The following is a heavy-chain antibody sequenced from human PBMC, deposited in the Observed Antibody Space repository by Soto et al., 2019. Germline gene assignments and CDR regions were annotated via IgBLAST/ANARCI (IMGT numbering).Heavy chain of an antibody. CDR2: IWYDGSTK. CDR1: GFTFSSYG. J-gene: IGHJ6*03. CDR3: ARGGGNYYYYMDV. Sequence: QVQLVESGGGVVQPGRSLRLSCAASGFTFSSYGMHWVRQAPGKGLEWVAVIWYDGSTKYYADSVKGRFTISRDNSKNTMYLQITRLRAEDTAVYYCARGGGNYYYYMDVWGKGATVTVSS. D-gene: IGHD3-16*01. V-gene: IGHV3-33*01.